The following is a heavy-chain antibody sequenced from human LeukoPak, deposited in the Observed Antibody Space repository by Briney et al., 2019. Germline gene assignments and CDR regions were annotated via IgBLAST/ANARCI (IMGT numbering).Heavy chain of an antibody. J-gene: IGHJ4*02. CDR3: AKDAQPYDYIWGGEDY. D-gene: IGHD3-16*01. CDR2: ISYDGSNK. CDR1: GFTFSGYG. V-gene: IGHV3-30*18. Sequence: GGSLRLSCAASGFTFSGYGMHWVRQAPGKGLEWVAVISYDGSNKYYADSVKGRFTISRDNSKNTLYLQMNSLRAEDTAVYYCAKDAQPYDYIWGGEDYWGQGTLVTVSS.